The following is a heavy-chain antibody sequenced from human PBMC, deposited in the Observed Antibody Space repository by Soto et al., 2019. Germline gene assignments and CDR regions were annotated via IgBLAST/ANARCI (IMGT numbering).Heavy chain of an antibody. D-gene: IGHD2-21*02. CDR1: GYTFTSYA. Sequence: QVQLVQSGAEEKKPGASVKVSCKASGYTFTSYALHLVRQAPGQRLEWMGWINAGNGNTKYSQKFQGRVTITRDTSASTAYMELSSLRSEDTAVYYCARSIVVVTALAYWGQGTLVTVSS. J-gene: IGHJ4*02. CDR3: ARSIVVVTALAY. CDR2: INAGNGNT. V-gene: IGHV1-3*05.